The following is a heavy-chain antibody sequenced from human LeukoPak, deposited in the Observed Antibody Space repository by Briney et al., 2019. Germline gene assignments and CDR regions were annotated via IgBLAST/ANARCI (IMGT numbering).Heavy chain of an antibody. CDR1: LYTLRGNY. Sequence: ASVKISRMPSLYTLRGNYIQCLRQAPRQGREWLGWIDANNGDTRSAHKFQGRVTMSRDTSNSKAYMDLSSLSPDGAAVYYCARDPCAITLYFFDYWGQGTLVTVSS. V-gene: IGHV1-2*02. J-gene: IGHJ4*02. D-gene: IGHD1-14*01. CDR3: ARDPCAITLYFFDY. CDR2: IDANNGDT.